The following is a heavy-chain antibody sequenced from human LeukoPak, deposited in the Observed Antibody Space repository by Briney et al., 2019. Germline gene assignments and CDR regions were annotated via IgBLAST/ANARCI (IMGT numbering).Heavy chain of an antibody. J-gene: IGHJ4*02. CDR3: ARQYEF. CDR2: WHHSGIT. Sequence: SETLSLTCIVSGASIISGNYFWGWVRQPPGKRLEWIGSWHHSGITDYNPSLKSRVTIVADTSKNQFSLKLASVAAADSAVYFCARQYEFWGQGTLVTVSS. D-gene: IGHD3-10*01. V-gene: IGHV4-39*01. CDR1: GASIISGNYF.